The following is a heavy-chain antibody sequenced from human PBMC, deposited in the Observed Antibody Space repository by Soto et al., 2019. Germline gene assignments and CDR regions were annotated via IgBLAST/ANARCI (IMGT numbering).Heavy chain of an antibody. Sequence: SSETLSLTCAVSGGSISSSNWWSWVRQPPGKGLEWIGEIYHSGSTNYNPSLKSRVTISVDKSKNQFSLKLSSVTAADTAVYYCARVVGAARGYYYGMAVWGQGTTVTVSS. CDR3: ARVVGAARGYYYGMAV. V-gene: IGHV4-4*02. D-gene: IGHD6-6*01. CDR1: GGSISSSNW. J-gene: IGHJ6*02. CDR2: IYHSGST.